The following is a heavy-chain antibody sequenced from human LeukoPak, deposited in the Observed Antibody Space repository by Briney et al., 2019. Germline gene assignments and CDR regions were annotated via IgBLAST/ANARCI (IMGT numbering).Heavy chain of an antibody. CDR2: IIPIFGTA. V-gene: IGHV1-69*13. Sequence: GASVKVSCKASGGTFSSYAISWVRQAPGQGLEWMGGIIPIFGTANYAQKFQGRVTITADESTSTAYMELSSLRSEDTAVYYCATAVRGYFQHWGQGTLVTVSS. D-gene: IGHD3-10*01. J-gene: IGHJ1*01. CDR1: GGTFSSYA. CDR3: ATAVRGYFQH.